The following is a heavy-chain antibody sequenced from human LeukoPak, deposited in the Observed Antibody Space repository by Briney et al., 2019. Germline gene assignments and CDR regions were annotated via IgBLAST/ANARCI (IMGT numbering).Heavy chain of an antibody. V-gene: IGHV1-2*02. J-gene: IGHJ4*02. CDR2: INSNGGGT. CDR3: ARGGGLALAGTRFDY. D-gene: IGHD6-13*01. Sequence: ASVKVSCKASGYTFSDYYMHWVRQAPGQGLEWMGWINSNGGGTTYAQNFQGRVTMARDTSITTVYMELSSLASDDTAVYYCARGGGLALAGTRFDYWGRGTLVT. CDR1: GYTFSDYY.